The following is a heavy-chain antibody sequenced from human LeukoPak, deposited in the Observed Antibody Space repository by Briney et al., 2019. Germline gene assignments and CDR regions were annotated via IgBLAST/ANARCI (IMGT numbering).Heavy chain of an antibody. D-gene: IGHD3-10*01. V-gene: IGHV4-61*02. Sequence: SETLSLTCTVSGGSISSGSYYWSWIRQPAGKGLEWIGRIYISGSTNYNPSLKSRVTISIDTSKNQFSLKLSSVTAADTAVYYCARESTGFGEFVWFDPWGQGPLVTVSS. J-gene: IGHJ5*02. CDR3: ARESTGFGEFVWFDP. CDR2: IYISGST. CDR1: GGSISSGSYY.